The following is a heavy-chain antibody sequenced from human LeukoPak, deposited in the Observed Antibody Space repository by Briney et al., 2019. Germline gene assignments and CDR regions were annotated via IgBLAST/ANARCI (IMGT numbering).Heavy chain of an antibody. J-gene: IGHJ6*02. D-gene: IGHD4-17*01. CDR3: AVCDYVCYYYGMDV. CDR1: GGSFSGYY. Sequence: SETLSLTCAVYGGSFSGYYWSWIRQPPGKGLEWIGEINHSGSTNYNPSLKSRVTISVDTSKNQFSLKLSSVTAADTAAYYCAVCDYVCYYYGMDVWGQGTTVTVSS. V-gene: IGHV4-34*01. CDR2: INHSGST.